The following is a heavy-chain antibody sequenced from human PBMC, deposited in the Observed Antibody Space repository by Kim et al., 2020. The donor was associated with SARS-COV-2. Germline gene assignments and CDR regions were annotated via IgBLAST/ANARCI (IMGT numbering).Heavy chain of an antibody. J-gene: IGHJ4*02. CDR2: ISSSSSYI. V-gene: IGHV3-21*01. Sequence: GGSLRLSCAASGFTFSSYSMNWVRQAPGKGLEWVSSISSSSSYIYYADSVKGRFTISRDNAKNSLYLQMNSLRAEDTAVYYCARDRPSYYYDSSGYRVYWGQGTLVTVSS. CDR3: ARDRPSYYYDSSGYRVY. CDR1: GFTFSSYS. D-gene: IGHD3-22*01.